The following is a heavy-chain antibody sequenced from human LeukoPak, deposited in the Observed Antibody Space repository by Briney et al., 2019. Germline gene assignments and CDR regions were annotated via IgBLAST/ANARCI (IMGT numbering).Heavy chain of an antibody. Sequence: ASVKVSCKASGYTFTSYDINWVRQATGQGLEWMGWMNPNSGNTGYAQKFQGRVTITRNTSISTAYMELSSLRSEDTAVYYCARGSNKYSSSWYGALYYTDVWGKGTTVTVSS. D-gene: IGHD6-13*01. V-gene: IGHV1-8*03. CDR2: MNPNSGNT. J-gene: IGHJ6*03. CDR1: GYTFTSYD. CDR3: ARGSNKYSSSWYGALYYTDV.